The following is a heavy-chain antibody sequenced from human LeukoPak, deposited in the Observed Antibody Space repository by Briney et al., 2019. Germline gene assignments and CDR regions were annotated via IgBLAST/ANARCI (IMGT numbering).Heavy chain of an antibody. CDR3: ARALVGYSYGPFDY. J-gene: IGHJ4*02. Sequence: ASVKVSCKASGYTFTSYGISWGRQAPGQGLEWMGWISAHNGNTNYAQKLQGRVTMTTDTSTSTAYMELRSLRSDDTAVYYCARALVGYSYGPFDYWGQGTLVTVSS. CDR1: GYTFTSYG. CDR2: ISAHNGNT. V-gene: IGHV1-18*01. D-gene: IGHD5-18*01.